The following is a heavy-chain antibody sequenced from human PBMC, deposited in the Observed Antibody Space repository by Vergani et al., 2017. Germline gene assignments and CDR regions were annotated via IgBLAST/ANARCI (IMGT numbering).Heavy chain of an antibody. CDR2: IKQDGSEK. D-gene: IGHD6-19*01. Sequence: EVQLVESGGGLVQPGGSMRLSCADSGFTFSTYWMSWVRQAPGKGLEWVANIKQDGSEKYYLDPVKGRFTISRDNAKSSLHLQMNSLRAEDTAVYYCARDRGSGWYGGWFDPWGQGTLVTVSS. J-gene: IGHJ5*02. V-gene: IGHV3-7*03. CDR3: ARDRGSGWYGGWFDP. CDR1: GFTFSTYW.